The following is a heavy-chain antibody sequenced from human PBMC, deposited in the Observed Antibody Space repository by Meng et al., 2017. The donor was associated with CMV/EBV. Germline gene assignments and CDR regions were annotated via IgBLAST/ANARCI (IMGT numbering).Heavy chain of an antibody. CDR3: AREAVFGLGKYGMDF. CDR2: VYYIGTT. J-gene: IGHJ6*02. V-gene: IGHV4-39*07. Sequence: SETLSLTCSVSGGSISSSSYYWGWIRQPPGKGLEWIGSVYYIGTTDHNPSLRSRVIIQVDRAQNQFSLELRSVTVADTAVYYCAREAVFGLGKYGMDFWGQVPTVPFSS. D-gene: IGHD3/OR15-3a*01. CDR1: GGSISSSSYY.